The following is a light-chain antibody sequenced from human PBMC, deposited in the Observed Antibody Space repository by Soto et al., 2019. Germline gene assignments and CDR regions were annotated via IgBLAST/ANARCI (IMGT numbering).Light chain of an antibody. V-gene: IGKV1-5*01. CDR1: QSISGW. CDR2: DAS. J-gene: IGKJ1*01. Sequence: DIQMTQSPATLSASIGDRVTITFGASQSISGWLAWCQQKPGKAPKVLSYDASILESGVPSRFSGSGSCTEFTLTIISMQDADFATYYCQQYYGYGTFGQGTKVDIK. CDR3: QQYYGYGT.